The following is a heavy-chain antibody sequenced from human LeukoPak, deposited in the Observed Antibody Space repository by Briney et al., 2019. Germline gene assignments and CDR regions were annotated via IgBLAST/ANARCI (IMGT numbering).Heavy chain of an antibody. Sequence: KPSEPLSLPCPVSGASISSDHWSWIRQPAGKGLEWIGRISTSGRTNYNPSLKSRVTMSVDTSKNQFSLKLSSVTAADTAVYYCAREGVAYTSGWVDFDYWGQGTLVTVSS. CDR2: ISTSGRT. V-gene: IGHV4-4*07. CDR1: GASISSDH. D-gene: IGHD5-18*01. J-gene: IGHJ4*02. CDR3: AREGVAYTSGWVDFDY.